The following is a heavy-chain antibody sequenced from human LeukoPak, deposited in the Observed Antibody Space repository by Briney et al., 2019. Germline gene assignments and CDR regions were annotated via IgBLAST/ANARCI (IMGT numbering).Heavy chain of an antibody. CDR3: ASSIAAFFDY. J-gene: IGHJ4*02. CDR2: IYTSGST. D-gene: IGHD6-6*01. Sequence: PSETLSLTCTVSGGSISSGSYYWSWIRQPAGKGLEWIGRIYTSGSTNYNPSLKSRVTISVDTSKSQFSLKLSSVTAADTAVYYCASSIAAFFDYWGQGTLVTVSS. V-gene: IGHV4-61*02. CDR1: GGSISSGSYY.